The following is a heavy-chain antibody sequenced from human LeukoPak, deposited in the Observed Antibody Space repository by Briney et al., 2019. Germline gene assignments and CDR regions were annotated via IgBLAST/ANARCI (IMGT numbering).Heavy chain of an antibody. V-gene: IGHV4-39*01. D-gene: IGHD3-10*01. J-gene: IGHJ4*02. CDR3: ARCRYYGSGSYYDFDY. CDR1: GGSISSSSYY. Sequence: SETLSLTCTVSGGSISSSSYYLGWIRQPPGKGLEWIGSIYYSGSTYYNPSLKSRVTISVDTSKNQFSLKLSSVTAADTAVYYCARCRYYGSGSYYDFDYWGQGTLVTVSS. CDR2: IYYSGST.